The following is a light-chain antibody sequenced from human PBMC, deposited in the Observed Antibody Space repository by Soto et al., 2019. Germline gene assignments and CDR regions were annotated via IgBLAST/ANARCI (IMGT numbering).Light chain of an antibody. V-gene: IGKV2-28*01. Sequence: DIVMTQSPRSLPVTPGEPASISCRSSQSLLHRNGYNYLDWYLQKPGQSPQLLIYWGSSRASGVPDRFSGSESGTDFTLNISRVEAEDVGIYYCMQALQTPITFGQGTRLEI. CDR2: WGS. CDR3: MQALQTPIT. CDR1: QSLLHRNGYNY. J-gene: IGKJ5*01.